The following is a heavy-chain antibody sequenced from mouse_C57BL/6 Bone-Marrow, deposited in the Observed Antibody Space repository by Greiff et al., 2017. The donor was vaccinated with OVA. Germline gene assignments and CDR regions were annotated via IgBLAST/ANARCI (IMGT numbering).Heavy chain of an antibody. D-gene: IGHD1-1*01. Sequence: VQLQQSGAELVKPGASVKLSCKASVYAFSSYWMNWVKQRPGKGLEWIGQIYPGDGDTNYNGKFKGKATLTADKSSSTAYMQLSSLTSEDSAVYFCAREGYYGFFDYWGQGTTLTVSS. CDR3: AREGYYGFFDY. V-gene: IGHV1-80*01. CDR2: IYPGDGDT. J-gene: IGHJ2*01. CDR1: VYAFSSYW.